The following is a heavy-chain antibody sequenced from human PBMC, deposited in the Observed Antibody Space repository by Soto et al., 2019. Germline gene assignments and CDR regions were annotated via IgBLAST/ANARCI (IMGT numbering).Heavy chain of an antibody. CDR3: ARGPAYDFWSGYYALPHWFDP. CDR2: INHSGST. D-gene: IGHD3-3*01. V-gene: IGHV4-34*01. Sequence: QVQLQQWGAGLLKPSETLSLTCAVYGGSFSGYYWSWIRQPPGKGLEWIGEINHSGSTNYNPSLKSRVIISVDTSKNQFSLKLSSVTAADTAVYYCARGPAYDFWSGYYALPHWFDPWGQGTLVTVSS. CDR1: GGSFSGYY. J-gene: IGHJ5*02.